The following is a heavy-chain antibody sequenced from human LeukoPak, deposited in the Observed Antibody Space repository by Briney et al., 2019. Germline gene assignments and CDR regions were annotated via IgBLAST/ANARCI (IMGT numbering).Heavy chain of an antibody. CDR2: IYYTSST. D-gene: IGHD6-6*01. CDR1: GGSISSYY. V-gene: IGHV4-59*01. CDR3: ARGSTYSSSASDY. Sequence: SETLSLTCTVSGGSISSYYWSWMRQPPGKGLEWISYIYYTSSTTYHPSLKRRVTISVPTSNNQFSLKLSSVTAADTAVYYCARGSTYSSSASDYWGQGTLVTVSS. J-gene: IGHJ4*02.